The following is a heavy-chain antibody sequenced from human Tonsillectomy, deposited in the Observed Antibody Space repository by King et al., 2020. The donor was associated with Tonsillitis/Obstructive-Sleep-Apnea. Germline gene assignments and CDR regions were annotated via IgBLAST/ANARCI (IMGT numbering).Heavy chain of an antibody. V-gene: IGHV4-59*08. D-gene: IGHD6-13*01. CDR2: VYYSGST. J-gene: IGHJ6*02. CDR1: GGSISSYY. Sequence: QLQESGPGLVQPSETLSLTCTVSGGSISSYYWSWIRQPPGKGLEWIGNVYYSGSTNYNPSLKSRVTVSVDTSQNQFSLKLSSATAADTAIYFCARQLTGHCSTLFEAFADAMDVWGQGTTVTVSS. CDR3: ARQLTGHCSTLFEAFADAMDV.